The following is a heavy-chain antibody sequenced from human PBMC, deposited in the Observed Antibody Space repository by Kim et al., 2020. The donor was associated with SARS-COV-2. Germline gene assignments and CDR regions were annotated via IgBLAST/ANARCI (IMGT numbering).Heavy chain of an antibody. D-gene: IGHD3-22*01. CDR1: GFTFSSYA. Sequence: GGSLRLSCAASGFTFSSYAMSWVRQAPGKGLEWVSAISGSGGSTYYADSVKGRFTISRDNSKNTLYLQMNSLRAEDTAVYYCAKGSELAVDSSGYYEAWGIDYWGQGTLVPVSS. CDR3: AKGSELAVDSSGYYEAWGIDY. J-gene: IGHJ4*02. CDR2: ISGSGGST. V-gene: IGHV3-23*01.